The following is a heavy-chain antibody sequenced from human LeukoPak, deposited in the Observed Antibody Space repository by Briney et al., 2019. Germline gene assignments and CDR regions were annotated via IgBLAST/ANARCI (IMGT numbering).Heavy chain of an antibody. J-gene: IGHJ4*02. Sequence: GGSLRLSCIASGFTFRSYAMSWVRQAPGKGLEWVSGISGIGGTSYYADSVKGRFTISRDNAKNSLYLQMNSLRAEDTAVYYCARGSGYYYYWGQGTLVTVSS. CDR3: ARGSGYYYY. CDR1: GFTFRSYA. CDR2: ISGIGGTS. V-gene: IGHV3-23*01. D-gene: IGHD3-22*01.